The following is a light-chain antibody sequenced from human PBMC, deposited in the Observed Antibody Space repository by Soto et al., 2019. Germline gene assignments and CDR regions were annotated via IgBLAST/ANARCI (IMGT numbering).Light chain of an antibody. CDR1: QGISSF. CDR3: QQLNSYPIT. Sequence: LTQSPSSLSASVGDRVTITCRASQGISSFLAWYQQKPGKAPKLLIYAASTLQTGVPSRFSGSGSGTDFTLTISSLQPADFATYYCQQLNSYPITFGQGTRLEIK. CDR2: AAS. V-gene: IGKV1-9*01. J-gene: IGKJ5*01.